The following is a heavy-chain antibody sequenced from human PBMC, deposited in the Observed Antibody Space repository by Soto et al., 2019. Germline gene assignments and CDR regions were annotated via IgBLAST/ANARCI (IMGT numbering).Heavy chain of an antibody. Sequence: KPSETLSLTCAVYGGSFSGHSWTWIRQFPGKGLEWIGDINHSGRVNYSPSLKSRVTISLDTSKNQFSLTLSAVTAADTAMYYCSTRAYDTNGYYRFDPWGQGTLVTVSS. D-gene: IGHD3-22*01. V-gene: IGHV4-34*01. CDR2: INHSGRV. J-gene: IGHJ5*01. CDR1: GGSFSGHS. CDR3: STRAYDTNGYYRFDP.